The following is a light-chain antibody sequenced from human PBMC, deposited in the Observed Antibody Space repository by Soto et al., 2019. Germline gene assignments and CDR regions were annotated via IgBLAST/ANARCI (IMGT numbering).Light chain of an antibody. V-gene: IGKV3D-15*01. CDR1: QSVSSN. CDR3: QQYNDWPLM. J-gene: IGKJ1*01. Sequence: EIVMTQSPATLSVSPGERATLSCRASQSVSSNLAWYQQKPGQAPRLLIYGASSRATGIPDRFSGSGSGTDFTLTIHSLQSEDFAVYYCQQYNDWPLMFGQGTKVDIK. CDR2: GAS.